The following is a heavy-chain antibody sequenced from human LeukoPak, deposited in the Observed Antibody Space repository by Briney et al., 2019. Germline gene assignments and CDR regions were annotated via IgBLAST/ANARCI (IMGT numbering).Heavy chain of an antibody. CDR1: GGSISSYY. CDR3: ATLSEYISSYYFDC. D-gene: IGHD2/OR15-2a*01. V-gene: IGHV4-4*07. CDR2: IYTSGST. Sequence: SETLSLTCTVSGGSISSYYWSWIRQPAGKGLEWIGRIYTSGSTNYNPSLKSRVTMSVDTSKNQFSLKLSSVTAADTAVYYCATLSEYISSYYFDCWGQGTLVTVSS. J-gene: IGHJ4*02.